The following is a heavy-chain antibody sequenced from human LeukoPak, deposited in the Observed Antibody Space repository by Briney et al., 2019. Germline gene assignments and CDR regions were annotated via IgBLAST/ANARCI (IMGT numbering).Heavy chain of an antibody. CDR3: AKDSGSYFYYYYYGMDV. CDR2: IWYDGSNK. CDR1: GFTFSSYG. D-gene: IGHD1-26*01. V-gene: IGHV3-33*06. Sequence: PGGSLRLSCAASGFTFSSYGMHWVRQAPGKGLEWVAVIWYDGSNKYYADSVKGRFTISRDNSKNTLYLQMNSLRAEDTAVYYCAKDSGSYFYYYYYGMDVWGQGTTVTVSS. J-gene: IGHJ6*02.